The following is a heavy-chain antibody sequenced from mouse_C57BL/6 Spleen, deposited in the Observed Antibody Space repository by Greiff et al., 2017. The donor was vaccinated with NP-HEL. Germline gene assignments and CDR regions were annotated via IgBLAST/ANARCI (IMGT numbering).Heavy chain of an antibody. V-gene: IGHV1-69*01. J-gene: IGHJ3*01. CDR1: GYTFTSYW. D-gene: IGHD2-4*01. CDR2: IDPSDSYT. Sequence: VQLQQPGAELVMPGASVKLSCKASGYTFTSYWMHWVKQRPGQGLEWIGEIDPSDSYTNYHQKFKGKSTLTVDKSSSTAYMQLSSLTSEDSAVYYCARLEDYDFAYWGQGTLVTVSA. CDR3: ARLEDYDFAY.